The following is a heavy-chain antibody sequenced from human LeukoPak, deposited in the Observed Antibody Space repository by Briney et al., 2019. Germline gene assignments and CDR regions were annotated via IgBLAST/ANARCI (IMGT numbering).Heavy chain of an antibody. CDR1: GFTFSSDL. D-gene: IGHD3-16*01. CDR3: SREGGESDFDY. J-gene: IGHJ4*02. CDR2: IKQDGSEK. V-gene: IGHV3-7*03. Sequence: GGALRLSCAASGFTFSSDLMSWVRQAPGKGLEWVANIKQDGSEKYYVDSVKGRFTISRDTAKNSLYLQMNRLRAQHTALYFTSREGGESDFDYWGQGTLVTVSS.